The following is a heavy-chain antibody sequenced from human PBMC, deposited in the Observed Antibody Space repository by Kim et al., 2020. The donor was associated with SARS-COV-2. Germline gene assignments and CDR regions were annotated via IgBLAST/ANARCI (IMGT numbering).Heavy chain of an antibody. CDR3: ATSPVLRFLEWLSYLTRPNYYYYVMDV. D-gene: IGHD3-3*01. Sequence: ASVKVSCKVSGYTLTELYMHWVRQAPGKGLEWMGGIDPEDGETIYAQKFQGRVTMTEDTSTDTAYMELSSLRSEDTAVYYCATSPVLRFLEWLSYLTRPNYYYYVMDVGRKGNTVTLST. V-gene: IGHV1-24*01. J-gene: IGHJ6*04. CDR1: GYTLTELY. CDR2: IDPEDGET.